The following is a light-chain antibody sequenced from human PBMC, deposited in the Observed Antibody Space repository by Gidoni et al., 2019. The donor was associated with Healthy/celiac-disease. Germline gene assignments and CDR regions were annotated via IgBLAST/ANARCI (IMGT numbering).Light chain of an antibody. Sequence: DIVMTQSPLSLPVTPGEPAATSCRSSQRLLHSNGYNYLDWYLQKPGQSPQLLIYLCSNRASGVPDRFSGSGSGTDFTLKISRVEAEDVGVYYCMQALQTPRTFGGGTKVEIK. CDR2: LCS. CDR3: MQALQTPRT. CDR1: QRLLHSNGYNY. J-gene: IGKJ4*01. V-gene: IGKV2-28*01.